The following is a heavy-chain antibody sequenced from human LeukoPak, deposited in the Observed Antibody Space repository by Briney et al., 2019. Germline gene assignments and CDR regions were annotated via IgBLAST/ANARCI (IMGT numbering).Heavy chain of an antibody. CDR3: ASSRSRSGWSLIDY. CDR2: IYYSGST. CDR1: GGSINSYY. V-gene: IGHV4-59*01. Sequence: SETLSLTCTVSGGSINSYYWSWIRQPPGKGLEWVGYIYYSGSTNCKPSLKRRVTISVDTSKNQFSLKVSSVTAADTAVYYCASSRSRSGWSLIDYWGQGALVTVSS. D-gene: IGHD6-19*01. J-gene: IGHJ4*02.